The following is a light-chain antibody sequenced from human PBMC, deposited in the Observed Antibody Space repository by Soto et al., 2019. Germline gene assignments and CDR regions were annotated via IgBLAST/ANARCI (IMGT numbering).Light chain of an antibody. V-gene: IGKV3-11*01. CDR1: PSASNY. CDR2: DAS. CDR3: QQRNVWPLT. Sequence: EIVLTQSPATLSLSPGERATLSCRASPSASNYLAWYQQKPGQAPRLLIYDASNRATDIPARFSGSGSGTDFTLTISSLEPEDFAVYYCQQRNVWPLTFGGGTKVEI. J-gene: IGKJ4*01.